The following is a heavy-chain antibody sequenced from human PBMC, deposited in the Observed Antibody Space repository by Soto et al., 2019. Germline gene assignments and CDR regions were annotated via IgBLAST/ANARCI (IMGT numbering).Heavy chain of an antibody. D-gene: IGHD5-18*01. CDR2: IWYDGSNK. V-gene: IGHV3-33*01. CDR3: ALGNAAMVKYYYYGMDV. J-gene: IGHJ6*02. CDR1: GFTFSSYG. Sequence: QVQLVESGGGVVQPGRSLRLSCAASGFTFSSYGMHWVRQAPGKGLEWVAVIWYDGSNKYYADSVKGRFTISRDNSKNTLYLQMNSLRAEDTAVYYCALGNAAMVKYYYYGMDVWGQGTTVTVSS.